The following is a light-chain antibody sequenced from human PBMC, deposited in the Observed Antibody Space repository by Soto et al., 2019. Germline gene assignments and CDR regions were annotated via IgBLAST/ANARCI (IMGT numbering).Light chain of an antibody. CDR2: YDN. CDR3: QVWDTGSAHLV. J-gene: IGLJ2*01. V-gene: IGLV3-21*04. CDR1: NIGSKS. Sequence: SYELTQPPSVAVAPGETASITCGGNNIGSKSVHWYQQKPGQAPVLVIYYDNDRPSGIPERFSGSNSGNTATLTISRVEAGDEADYYCQVWDTGSAHLVFGGGTKLTVL.